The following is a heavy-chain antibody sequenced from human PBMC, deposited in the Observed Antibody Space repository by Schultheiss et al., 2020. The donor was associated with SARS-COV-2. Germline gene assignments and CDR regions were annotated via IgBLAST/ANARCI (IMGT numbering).Heavy chain of an antibody. CDR3: AKDRARYCSGGSCHQTNDY. Sequence: GGSLRLSCAASGFTFSSYAMSWVRQAPGKGLEWVSAISGSGGSTYYADSVKGRFTISRDNSKNTLYLQMNSLRAEDTAVYHCAKDRARYCSGGSCHQTNDYWGQGTLVTVSS. CDR1: GFTFSSYA. J-gene: IGHJ4*02. CDR2: ISGSGGST. D-gene: IGHD2-15*01. V-gene: IGHV3-23*01.